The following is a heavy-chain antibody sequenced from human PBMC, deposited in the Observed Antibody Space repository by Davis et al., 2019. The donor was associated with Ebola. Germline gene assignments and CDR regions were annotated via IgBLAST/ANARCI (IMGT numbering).Heavy chain of an antibody. Sequence: LSLTCAASGFTFSGSAMHWVRQASGKGLEWIGRIRSKANSYATAYAASIKGRFTISRDDSKNTAYLQMNSLKTEDTAVYYCTSSIVVVPAATTVTTVLVDYWGQGTLVTVSS. J-gene: IGHJ4*02. D-gene: IGHD2-2*01. CDR3: TSSIVVVPAATTVTTVLVDY. CDR1: GFTFSGSA. CDR2: IRSKANSYAT. V-gene: IGHV3-73*01.